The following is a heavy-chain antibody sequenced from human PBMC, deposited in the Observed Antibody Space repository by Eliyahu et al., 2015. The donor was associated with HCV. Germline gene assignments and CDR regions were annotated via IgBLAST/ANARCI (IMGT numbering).Heavy chain of an antibody. CDR1: GFXFSSYA. CDR2: IWFDGTKK. Sequence: QVQLVESGGGVVQPGRSLRLSCAASGFXFSSYAIHWVRQGPRRGAGGVAVIWFDGTKKYYLDSVKGRFTISRDNSKNTVYLQMDSLRAEDTAVYSCAREAGSGGSCFDYWGQGTLVAVSS. D-gene: IGHD2-8*02. CDR3: AREAGSGGSCFDY. J-gene: IGHJ4*02. V-gene: IGHV3-33*08.